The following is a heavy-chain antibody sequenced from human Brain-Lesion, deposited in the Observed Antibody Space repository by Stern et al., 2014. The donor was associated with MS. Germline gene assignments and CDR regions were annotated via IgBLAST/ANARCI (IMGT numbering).Heavy chain of an antibody. D-gene: IGHD6-19*01. CDR3: ARGAGVFDS. Sequence: VHLVESGPGLVKPSETLSLTCTVSGGSIGRSSYYWGWIRQPPGKGLEWIGNIFYTGSTFYDPSPKSRVTISADTSNNHFSLRLTSGTAADTAVYYCARGAGVFDSWGQGTLVTVSP. CDR1: GGSIGRSSYY. J-gene: IGHJ4*02. V-gene: IGHV4-39*02. CDR2: IFYTGST.